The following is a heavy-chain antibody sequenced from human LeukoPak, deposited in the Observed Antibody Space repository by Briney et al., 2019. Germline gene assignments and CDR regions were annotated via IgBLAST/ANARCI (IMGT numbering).Heavy chain of an antibody. J-gene: IGHJ4*02. CDR2: INGDGSST. Sequence: PGGSLRLSCAASGFTFSSYWMHWVRQGPGKGLVWVSRINGDGSSTGYADSVKGRFTISRDNSKNTLYLQMNSLRAEDTAVYYCANGRVYDYWGQGTLVTVSS. CDR3: ANGRVYDY. V-gene: IGHV3-74*01. D-gene: IGHD2-8*01. CDR1: GFTFSSYW.